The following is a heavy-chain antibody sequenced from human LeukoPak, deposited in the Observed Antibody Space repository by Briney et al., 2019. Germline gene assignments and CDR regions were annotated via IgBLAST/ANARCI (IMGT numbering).Heavy chain of an antibody. V-gene: IGHV4-34*01. J-gene: IGHJ6*03. Sequence: PSETLSLTCAVYGGSFIGYYWSWIRQPPGRGLEWIGEINHSGSTNYNPSLKSRVTISVDTSKNQFSLKLSSVTAADTAVYYCARGLTVGYDSSGYYPIYYYYYMDVSSKGTTVTVSS. CDR3: ARGLTVGYDSSGYYPIYYYYYMDV. CDR1: GGSFIGYY. CDR2: INHSGST. D-gene: IGHD3-22*01.